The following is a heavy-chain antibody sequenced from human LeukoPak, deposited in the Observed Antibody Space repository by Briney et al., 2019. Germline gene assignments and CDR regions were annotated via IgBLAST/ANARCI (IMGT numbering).Heavy chain of an antibody. V-gene: IGHV4-34*01. D-gene: IGHD3-10*01. CDR3: ARRLWFGALGGMDV. J-gene: IGHJ6*02. Sequence: PSETLSLTCAVYGGSFSGYYWSWIRQPPGKGLEWIGEINHSGSTNYNPSLKSRVTISVDMSKNQFSLKLSSVTAADTAVYYCARRLWFGALGGMDVWGQGTRSPSP. CDR2: INHSGST. CDR1: GGSFSGYY.